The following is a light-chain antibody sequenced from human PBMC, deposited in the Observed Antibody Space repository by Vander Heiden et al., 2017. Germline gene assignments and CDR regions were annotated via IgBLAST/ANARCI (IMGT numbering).Light chain of an antibody. Sequence: DIQLTQSPSFLSASVGDRVTITCRASQGISSYLAWYPQKPGKAPKLLIYAASTLQSGVPSRFSGSGSGTEFTLTISSLQPEDFATYYCQQLNSYPRTFGQGTKLEIK. J-gene: IGKJ2*01. V-gene: IGKV1-9*01. CDR1: QGISSY. CDR2: AAS. CDR3: QQLNSYPRT.